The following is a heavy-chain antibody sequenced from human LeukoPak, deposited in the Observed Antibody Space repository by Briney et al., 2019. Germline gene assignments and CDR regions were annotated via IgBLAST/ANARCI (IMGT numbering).Heavy chain of an antibody. V-gene: IGHV1-2*02. CDR1: GYTFTGYY. CDR2: INPNSGGT. J-gene: IGHJ3*02. Sequence: ASVKVSCKASGYTFTGYYMHWVRQAPGQGLEWMGWINPNSGGTSYAQKFQGRVTMTRDTSISTAYMELSRLRSDDTAVYYCARTLVVTDEFAFDIWGQGTMVTVSS. D-gene: IGHD2-21*02. CDR3: ARTLVVTDEFAFDI.